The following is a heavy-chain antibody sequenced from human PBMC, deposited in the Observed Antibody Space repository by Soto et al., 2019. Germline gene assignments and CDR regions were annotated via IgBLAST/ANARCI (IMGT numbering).Heavy chain of an antibody. Sequence: GASVKVSCKASGYTFTTYYMHWVRQAPGQGLEWMGVINPSAGNTVYAQNFQDRVTMTRDTSTNTVFLELRSLKSDDTAIYYCARDRLRGYDSSGFYSWGQGTMVTVSS. CDR3: ARDRLRGYDSSGFYS. CDR2: INPSAGNT. D-gene: IGHD3-22*01. V-gene: IGHV1-46*01. CDR1: GYTFTTYY. J-gene: IGHJ4*02.